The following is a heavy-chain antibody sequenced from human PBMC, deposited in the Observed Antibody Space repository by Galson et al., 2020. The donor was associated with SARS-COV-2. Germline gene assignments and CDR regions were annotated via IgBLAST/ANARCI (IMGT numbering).Heavy chain of an antibody. V-gene: IGHV3-30*02. D-gene: IGHD3-22*01. CDR2: IPYDGSIK. CDR3: AKEGAASSAASLDF. CDR1: GFSFSSYG. Sequence: GGSLRLSCAASGFSFSSYGMHWVRQAPGKGLEWVAFIPYDGSIKYYADSVKGRFTISRDNSKNTLYLQMNSLRTEDTDVDYCAKEGAASSAASLDFGGQGTLVTVSS. J-gene: IGHJ4*02.